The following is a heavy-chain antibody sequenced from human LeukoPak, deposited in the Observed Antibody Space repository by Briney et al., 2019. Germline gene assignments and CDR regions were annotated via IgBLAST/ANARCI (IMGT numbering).Heavy chain of an antibody. CDR1: GSTFSSCW. J-gene: IGHJ4*02. Sequence: PGGSLRPSCAASGSTFSSCWMSWVRQAPGKGLEWVANIKEDGSEKYYVDSVKGRFTISRDNAKNSLCLQMNSLRAEDTAVYYCARLSQLASNDYWGQGTLVTVSS. V-gene: IGHV3-7*01. CDR3: ARLSQLASNDY. CDR2: IKEDGSEK. D-gene: IGHD6-6*01.